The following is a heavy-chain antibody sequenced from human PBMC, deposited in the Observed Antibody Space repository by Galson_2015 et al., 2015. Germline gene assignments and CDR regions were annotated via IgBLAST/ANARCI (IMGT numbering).Heavy chain of an antibody. CDR1: GFSLSTSGVG. CDR2: IDWDDDK. CDR3: ARMNYGDYALGY. V-gene: IGHV2-70*01. Sequence: PALVKPTQTLTLTCTFSGFSLSTSGVGVGWIRQPPGKALEWLALIDWDDDKYYSTSLKTRLTISKDTSKNQVVLTMTNMDPVDTATYYCARMNYGDYALGYWGQGTLVTVSS. J-gene: IGHJ4*02. D-gene: IGHD4-17*01.